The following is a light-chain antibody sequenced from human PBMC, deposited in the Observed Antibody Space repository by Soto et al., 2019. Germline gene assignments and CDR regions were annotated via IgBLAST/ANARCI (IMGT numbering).Light chain of an antibody. CDR3: QQYNSWPPIT. V-gene: IGKV3-15*01. CDR1: QSVSSN. CDR2: GAS. Sequence: EILMTQSPATLSVSPGERATLSYRASQSVSSNLAWYQQKPGQAPRLLIYGASTRATGIPARFSGSGSGTEFTLTISSLQSEDFAVYSCQQYNSWPPITFGQGTRLEIK. J-gene: IGKJ5*01.